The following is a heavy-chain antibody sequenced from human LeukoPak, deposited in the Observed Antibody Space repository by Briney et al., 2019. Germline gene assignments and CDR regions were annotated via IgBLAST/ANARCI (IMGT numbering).Heavy chain of an antibody. J-gene: IGHJ4*02. CDR1: GFTFSGSA. CDR3: ARGARGYSSSHWSDY. CDR2: IRSKANSYAT. Sequence: PGGSLRLSCAASGFTFSGSATHWVRQASGKGLEWVGRIRSKANSYATAYAASVKGRFTISRDDSKNTAYLQMNSLKTEDTAVYYCARGARGYSSSHWSDYWGQGTLVTVSS. D-gene: IGHD6-6*01. V-gene: IGHV3-73*01.